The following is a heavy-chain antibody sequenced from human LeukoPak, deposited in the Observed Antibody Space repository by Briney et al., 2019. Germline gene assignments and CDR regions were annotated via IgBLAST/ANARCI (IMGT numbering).Heavy chain of an antibody. CDR1: GFTFSSYT. D-gene: IGHD5-12*01. CDR3: AREGLSGYDKNYYYMDV. J-gene: IGHJ6*03. V-gene: IGHV3-21*01. Sequence: GGSLRLSCAASGFTFSSYTMNWVRQAPGKGLEWVSSISSSSSYIYYADSVKGRFTISRDNAKNSLYLQMNSLRAEDTAVYYCAREGLSGYDKNYYYMDVWGKGTTVTVSS. CDR2: ISSSSSYI.